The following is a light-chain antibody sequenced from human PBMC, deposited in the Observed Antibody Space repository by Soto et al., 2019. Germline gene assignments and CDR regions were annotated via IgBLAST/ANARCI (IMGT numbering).Light chain of an antibody. CDR1: QSVTSNY. V-gene: IGKV3-20*01. CDR2: GVS. J-gene: IGKJ5*01. CDR3: QQYGRAPIT. Sequence: EIVLTQSPGTLSLSPGARATLSCRASQSVTSNYIAWYQQKPGQAPRLLIHGVSDRATGLPDRFSGSGSGTDVTLTISRLESEDFAVYYCQQYGRAPITFGQGTRLEIK.